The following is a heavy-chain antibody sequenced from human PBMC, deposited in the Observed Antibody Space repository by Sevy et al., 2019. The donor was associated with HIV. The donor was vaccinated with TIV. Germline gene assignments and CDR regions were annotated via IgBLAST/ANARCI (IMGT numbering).Heavy chain of an antibody. J-gene: IGHJ4*02. D-gene: IGHD6-13*01. V-gene: IGHV3-49*04. Sequence: GGSLRLSCTASGFTFGDYCMSWVRQAPGKGLEWVAFLKSDVYGGTVDHAASVRGRFVTSRDDSKTIAYLQMNDLKTEDTGVYYCTRWKAAQSIFDYWSQGALVTVSS. CDR3: TRWKAAQSIFDY. CDR2: LKSDVYGGTV. CDR1: GFTFGDYC.